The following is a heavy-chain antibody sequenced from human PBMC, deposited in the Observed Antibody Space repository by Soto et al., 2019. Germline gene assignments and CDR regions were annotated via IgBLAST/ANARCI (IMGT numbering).Heavy chain of an antibody. J-gene: IGHJ6*02. CDR1: GFSLSNARMG. D-gene: IGHD3-16*02. CDR2: IFSNDEK. V-gene: IGHV2-26*01. CDR3: ARMITFGGVIVPRPLGMDV. Sequence: SGPTLVNPPETLTLTCTVSGFSLSNARMGVSWIRQPPGKALEWLAHIFSNDEKSYSTSLKSRLTISKDTSKSQVVLTMTNMDPVDTATYYCARMITFGGVIVPRPLGMDVWGQGTTVTVSS.